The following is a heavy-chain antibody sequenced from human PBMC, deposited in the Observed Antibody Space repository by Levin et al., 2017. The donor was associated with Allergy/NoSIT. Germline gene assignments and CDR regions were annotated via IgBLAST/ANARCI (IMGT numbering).Heavy chain of an antibody. J-gene: IGHJ4*01. CDR3: VREIAGEDT. CDR1: GFTFSNYA. V-gene: IGHV3-30-3*01. Sequence: GESLKISCAASGFTFSNYAMHWVRQAPGKGLEWVGVISEDGSSEFYIDSVKGRFTISRDNSKNRLYLQMDSLRAEDTALYYCVREIAGEDTWGHGTPVIVSS. CDR2: ISEDGSSE. D-gene: IGHD2-15*01.